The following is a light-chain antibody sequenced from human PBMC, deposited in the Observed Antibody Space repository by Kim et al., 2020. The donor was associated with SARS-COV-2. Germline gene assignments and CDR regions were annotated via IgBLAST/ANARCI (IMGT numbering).Light chain of an antibody. CDR2: DAS. CDR1: QDIRKS. CDR3: QQYHYLPLT. V-gene: IGKV1-33*01. J-gene: IGKJ4*01. Sequence: SASVGDRVTITCQASQDIRKSLNWFQQRPGKAPKLLLYDASDLETGVPSRFSGSGSGTYFSFTIDSLQPDDFATYYCQQYHYLPLTFGGGTKLEIK.